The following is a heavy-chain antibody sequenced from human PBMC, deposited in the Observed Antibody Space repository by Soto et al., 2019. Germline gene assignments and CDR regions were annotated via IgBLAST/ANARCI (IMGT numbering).Heavy chain of an antibody. J-gene: IGHJ4*02. CDR3: AREGNRLRSTDY. D-gene: IGHD2-15*01. V-gene: IGHV3-23*01. CDR2: ISGTGGST. Sequence: EVQLLESGGGLVQPAGSLRLCCAAAGFTFSNYVLSWVRQAPGKGLEWVSAISGTGGSTYYADSVKGRFTSSRDNSKNTLYVQMNSLRVEDTAVYYCAREGNRLRSTDYWGQGTLVTVSS. CDR1: GFTFSNYV.